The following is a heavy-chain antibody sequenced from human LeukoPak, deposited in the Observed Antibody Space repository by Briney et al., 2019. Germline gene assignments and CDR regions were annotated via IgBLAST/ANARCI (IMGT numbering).Heavy chain of an antibody. CDR2: ISASGHAT. J-gene: IGHJ4*02. D-gene: IGHD1-26*01. CDR3: AKWPEGATPKFHH. CDR1: GFTFSSYA. V-gene: IGHV3-23*01. Sequence: GGSLRLSCAASGFTFSSYAMSWVRQAPGKGLESPGKGLEWVSTISASGHATYYPDSVRGRFTISRDNSKSTLHLQMDSLRAEDSALYYCAKWPEGATPKFHHWGQGTLVTVSS.